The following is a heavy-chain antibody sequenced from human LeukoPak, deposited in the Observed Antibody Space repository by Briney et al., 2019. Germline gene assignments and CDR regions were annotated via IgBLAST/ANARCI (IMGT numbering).Heavy chain of an antibody. J-gene: IGHJ3*02. CDR2: ISSRGSTI. D-gene: IGHD3-22*01. CDR3: ARVGYYYPSDAFDI. Sequence: GGSLRLSCAASRFTFSSYEMNWVRQAPGKGLEWVSYISSRGSTIYYADSVKGRFTISRDNAKNSLYLQMNSLRAEDTAVYYCARVGYYYPSDAFDIWGQGTMVTVSS. V-gene: IGHV3-48*03. CDR1: RFTFSSYE.